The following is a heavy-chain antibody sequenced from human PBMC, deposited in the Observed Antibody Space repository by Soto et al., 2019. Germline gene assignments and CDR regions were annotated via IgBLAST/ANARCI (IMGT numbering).Heavy chain of an antibody. D-gene: IGHD6-13*01. V-gene: IGHV4-39*01. CDR1: GGSVSSGSYY. Sequence: SETLSLTCTVSGGSVSSGSYYWGWIRQPPGKGLEWIGSIYFSGSTHYNVSLTSRVTISVDTSRNQFSLKLSSVTATDTAVYYCARHVRGWQLMLDNWGQGSLVTVSP. J-gene: IGHJ4*02. CDR2: IYFSGST. CDR3: ARHVRGWQLMLDN.